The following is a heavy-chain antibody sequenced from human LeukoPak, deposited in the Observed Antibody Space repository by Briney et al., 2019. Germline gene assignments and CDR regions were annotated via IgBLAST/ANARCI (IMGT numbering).Heavy chain of an antibody. V-gene: IGHV3-9*01. J-gene: IGHJ4*02. Sequence: GGSLRLSCAASGFTFDDYAMHWVRQAPGKGLEWVSGISWNSGSIGYADSVKGRFTISRDNAKNSLYLQMNSLRAEDTALYYCAKSIYRFPAANFDYWGQGTLVTVSS. CDR2: ISWNSGSI. CDR1: GFTFDDYA. D-gene: IGHD2-2*01. CDR3: AKSIYRFPAANFDY.